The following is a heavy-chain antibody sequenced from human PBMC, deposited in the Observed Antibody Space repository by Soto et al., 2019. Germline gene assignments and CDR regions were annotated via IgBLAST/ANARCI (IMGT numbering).Heavy chain of an antibody. J-gene: IGHJ1*01. CDR2: LNTDGSST. V-gene: IGHV3-74*01. CDR1: GFTFSSYW. D-gene: IGHD3-10*01. Sequence: EVQLVESGGGLVQPGGSLRLSCAVSGFTFSSYWLHWVRQTPGKGLVWVSHLNTDGSSTTYADSVKGRFTISRDNAKNTLYLQMNSLRAEDMAVYYCARGGSGIPFQHWGQGTLVTVSS. CDR3: ARGGSGIPFQH.